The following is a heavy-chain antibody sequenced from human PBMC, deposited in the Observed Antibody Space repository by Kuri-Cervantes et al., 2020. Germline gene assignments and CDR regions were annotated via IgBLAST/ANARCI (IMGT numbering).Heavy chain of an antibody. Sequence: GESLKISCAASGFTFSSYSMNWVRQAPGKGLEWVSSISSSSSYIHYADSVKGRFTISRDNAKNTLYLQMNSLRAEDTAVYYCARVFNDYGDYVWETYYYYGMDVWGQGTTVTVSS. J-gene: IGHJ6*02. CDR3: ARVFNDYGDYVWETYYYYGMDV. CDR2: ISSSSSYI. V-gene: IGHV3-21*01. D-gene: IGHD4-17*01. CDR1: GFTFSSYS.